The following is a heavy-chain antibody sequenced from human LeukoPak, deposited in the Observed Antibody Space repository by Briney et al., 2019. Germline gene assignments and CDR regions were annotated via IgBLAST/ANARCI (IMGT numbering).Heavy chain of an antibody. CDR2: IFNSRNT. CDR3: ARHVSPFGSSDWFDP. J-gene: IGHJ5*02. D-gene: IGHD3-16*01. CDR1: GGSITNYY. V-gene: IGHV4-59*08. Sequence: SETLSLTCTVSGGSITNYYWSWIRQPPGKGLEWIGNIFNSRNTNYNPSLSSRVTLSVDTSKNRFSLKVSSVTAADTAVYYCARHVSPFGSSDWFDPWGQGTLVTVSS.